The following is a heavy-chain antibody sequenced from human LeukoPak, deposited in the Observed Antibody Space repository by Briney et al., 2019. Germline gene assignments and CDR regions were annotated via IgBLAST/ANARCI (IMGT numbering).Heavy chain of an antibody. J-gene: IGHJ4*02. D-gene: IGHD2-2*01. CDR2: ISGSSSTT. Sequence: PGGSLRLSCAASGFTFSTYGMNWVRQAPGKGLEWVSYISGSSSTTYYADSVKGRFTISRDNAKNSLYLQMSSLRVEDTAVYYCARDYCSSTSCFYMYWGQGTLVTVSS. CDR3: ARDYCSSTSCFYMY. CDR1: GFTFSTYG. V-gene: IGHV3-48*04.